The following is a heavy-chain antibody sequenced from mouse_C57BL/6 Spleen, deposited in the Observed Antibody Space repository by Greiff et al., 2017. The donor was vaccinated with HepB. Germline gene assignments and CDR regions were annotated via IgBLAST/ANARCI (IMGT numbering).Heavy chain of an antibody. CDR3: ARTAITAVVGGYFDV. D-gene: IGHD1-1*01. V-gene: IGHV1-50*01. Sequence: QVQLQQSGAELVKPGASVKLSCKASGYTFTSYWMQWVKQRPGQGLEWIGEIDPSDSYTNYNQKFKGKATLTVDTSSSTAYMQRSSLTSEDSAVYYGARTAITAVVGGYFDVWGTGTTVTVSS. CDR2: IDPSDSYT. CDR1: GYTFTSYW. J-gene: IGHJ1*03.